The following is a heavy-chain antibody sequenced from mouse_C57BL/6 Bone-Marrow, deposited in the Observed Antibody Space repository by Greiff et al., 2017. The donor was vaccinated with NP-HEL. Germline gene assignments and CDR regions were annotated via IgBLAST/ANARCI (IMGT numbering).Heavy chain of an antibody. Sequence: VQLQQSGAELVKPGASVKLSCTASGFNIKDYYMHWVKQRPEQGLEWIGSIDPEDGDTKYAPKFQGKATFTADTSSNTAYLRLSSLTSEDTAVYYCARLGWLAIDYWGQGTLVTVAA. CDR2: IDPEDGDT. CDR1: GFNIKDYY. CDR3: ARLGWLAIDY. J-gene: IGHJ3*01. D-gene: IGHD2-3*01. V-gene: IGHV14-2*01.